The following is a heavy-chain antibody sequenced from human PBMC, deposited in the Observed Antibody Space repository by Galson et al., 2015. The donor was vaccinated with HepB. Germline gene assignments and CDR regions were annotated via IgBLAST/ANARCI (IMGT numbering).Heavy chain of an antibody. CDR1: GFTFSNSH. Sequence: SLRLSCAASGFTFSNSHMYWVRQAPSQGLVWISRITDDGRSTDYADSVKGRFTISRDNAKNTLYLQMNSLRAEDTAVYYCASQRWFDPWGQGTLVTVSS. J-gene: IGHJ5*02. CDR3: ASQRWFDP. V-gene: IGHV3-74*01. CDR2: ITDDGRST.